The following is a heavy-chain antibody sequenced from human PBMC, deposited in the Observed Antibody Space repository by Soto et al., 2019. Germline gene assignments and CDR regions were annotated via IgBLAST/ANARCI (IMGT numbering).Heavy chain of an antibody. CDR2: IYYSGST. CDR3: ARKVLFCDF. D-gene: IGHD3-9*01. J-gene: IGHJ4*02. V-gene: IGHV4-59*01. Sequence: SETLSLTCTVSGGSISSYYWSWIRQPPGKGLEWIGYIYYSGSTNYNPSLKSRVTISVDTSKNQFSLKLSSVTAADTAIYYCARKVLFCDFWGQGALVTVSS. CDR1: GGSISSYY.